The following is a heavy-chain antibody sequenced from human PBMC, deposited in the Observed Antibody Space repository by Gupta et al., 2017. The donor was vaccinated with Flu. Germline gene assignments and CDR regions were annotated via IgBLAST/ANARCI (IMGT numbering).Heavy chain of an antibody. J-gene: IGHJ4*02. CDR2: IRSKAYGGTT. V-gene: IGHV3-49*04. CDR3: TRGRGYVQHEVPYFDY. D-gene: IGHD3-3*01. Sequence: EVQLVESGGGLVQPGRSLRLSCTASGFTFGDYAMSWVRQAPGKGLEWVGFIRSKAYGGTTEYAASVKGRFTISRDDSKSIAYLQMNSLKTEDTAVYYCTRGRGYVQHEVPYFDYWGQGTLVTGSS. CDR1: GFTFGDYA.